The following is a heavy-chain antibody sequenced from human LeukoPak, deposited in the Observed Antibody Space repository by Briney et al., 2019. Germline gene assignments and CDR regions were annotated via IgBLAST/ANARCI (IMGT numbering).Heavy chain of an antibody. V-gene: IGHV3-30*02. Sequence: GSLRLSCAASGFTFSNYVIHWVRQPPGKGLEWVSLIRYDGSSKYYADSVRGRFTISRDNSKNTLYLQMNSLRAEDTAVYYCARYSGNYGLDYWGQGTLVTVSS. CDR2: IRYDGSSK. D-gene: IGHD4-17*01. J-gene: IGHJ4*02. CDR3: ARYSGNYGLDY. CDR1: GFTFSNYV.